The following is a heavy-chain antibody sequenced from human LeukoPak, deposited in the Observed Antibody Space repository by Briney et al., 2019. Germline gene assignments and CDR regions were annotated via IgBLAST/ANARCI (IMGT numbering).Heavy chain of an antibody. CDR1: SGSISTSNYY. D-gene: IGHD2-21*01. J-gene: IGHJ5*02. CDR3: AREQVASYGAGDYRKGWTNWFDP. CDR2: IFYSGST. Sequence: SETLSLTCTVSSGSISTSNYYWGWVRQPPGKALEWIGNIFYSGSTYYSPSLKSRVTISLDTSRNQFSLKLNSVTAADTAVYYCAREQVASYGAGDYRKGWTNWFDPWGQGTLVTVSS. V-gene: IGHV4-39*07.